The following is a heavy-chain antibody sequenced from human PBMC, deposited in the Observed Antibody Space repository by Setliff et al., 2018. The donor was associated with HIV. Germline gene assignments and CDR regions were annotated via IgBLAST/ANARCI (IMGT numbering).Heavy chain of an antibody. J-gene: IGHJ4*02. CDR3: ARGEIMVRGVIGGYFDY. CDR1: GGTFSSYA. V-gene: IGHV1-69*05. Sequence: GASVKVSCKASGGTFSSYAISWVRQAPGQGLERMGGIIPIFGTANYAQKFQGRVTITTDESTSTAHMELSSLRSEDTAVYYCARGEIMVRGVIGGYFDYWGQGTLVTVSS. D-gene: IGHD3-10*01. CDR2: IIPIFGTA.